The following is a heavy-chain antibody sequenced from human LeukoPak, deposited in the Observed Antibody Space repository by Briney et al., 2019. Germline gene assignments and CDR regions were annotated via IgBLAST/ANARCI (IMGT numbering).Heavy chain of an antibody. CDR2: IIPILGIA. CDR1: GGTFSSYA. J-gene: IGHJ6*02. Sequence: ASVKVSCKASGGTFSSYAISWVRQAPGQGLEWMGRIIPILGIANYAQKFQGRVTITADKSTSTAYMELSSLRSEDTAVYYCARALRPRITMVRGVINGMDVWGQGTTVTVSS. CDR3: ARALRPRITMVRGVINGMDV. D-gene: IGHD3-10*01. V-gene: IGHV1-69*04.